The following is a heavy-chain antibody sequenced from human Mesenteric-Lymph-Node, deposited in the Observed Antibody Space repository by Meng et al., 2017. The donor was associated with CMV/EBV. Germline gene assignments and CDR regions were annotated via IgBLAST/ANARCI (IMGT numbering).Heavy chain of an antibody. Sequence: GESLKISCAASGFTFSSSAMHWVRQAPGKGLEWVAVISYDGSNKYYADSVKGRFTISRDNSKNTLYLQMNSLRAEDTAVYYCARDPRYSYGYVAFYGMDVWGQGTTVTVSS. D-gene: IGHD5-18*01. CDR2: ISYDGSNK. J-gene: IGHJ6*02. CDR1: GFTFSSSA. V-gene: IGHV3-30-3*01. CDR3: ARDPRYSYGYVAFYGMDV.